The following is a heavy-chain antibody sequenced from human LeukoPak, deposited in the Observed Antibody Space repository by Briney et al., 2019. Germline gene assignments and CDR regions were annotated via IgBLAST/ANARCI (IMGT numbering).Heavy chain of an antibody. CDR3: ARGVYYSNPYYYYYMDV. Sequence: SSVKVSCKASGDTFSSYTISWVRQAPGQGLEWMGRIIPILGIANYAQKFQGRVTITADKSTSTAYMEPSSLRSEDTAVYYCARGVYYSNPYYYYYMDVWGKGTTVTVSS. D-gene: IGHD4-11*01. J-gene: IGHJ6*03. V-gene: IGHV1-69*02. CDR2: IIPILGIA. CDR1: GDTFSSYT.